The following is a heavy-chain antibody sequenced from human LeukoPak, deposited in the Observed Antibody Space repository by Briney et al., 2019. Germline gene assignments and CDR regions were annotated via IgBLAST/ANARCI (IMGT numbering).Heavy chain of an antibody. CDR1: GFTVSSNY. J-gene: IGHJ3*02. CDR2: IYSGGST. Sequence: GGSLRLSCAASGFTVSSNYMSWVRQAPGKGLEWVSVIYSGGSTYYADSVKGRSTISRDNSKNTLYLQMNSRRAEDTAVYYCARAPLLWFGDHPGAFDIWGQGTMVTVSS. V-gene: IGHV3-66*02. CDR3: ARAPLLWFGDHPGAFDI. D-gene: IGHD3-10*01.